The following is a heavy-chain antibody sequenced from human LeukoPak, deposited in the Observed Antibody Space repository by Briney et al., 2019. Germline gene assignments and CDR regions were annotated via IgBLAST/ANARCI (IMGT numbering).Heavy chain of an antibody. V-gene: IGHV4-34*01. J-gene: IGHJ6*02. Sequence: SETLSLTCAVYGVSYSGYYWSWLRQPPGKGLEWVGEINHSGSTNYNPSLKSRVTISVDTSKNQFSLKLSSVTAADTAVYYCARYSSGWYQVGMDVWGQGTTVTVSS. CDR2: INHSGST. CDR3: ARYSSGWYQVGMDV. D-gene: IGHD6-19*01. CDR1: GVSYSGYY.